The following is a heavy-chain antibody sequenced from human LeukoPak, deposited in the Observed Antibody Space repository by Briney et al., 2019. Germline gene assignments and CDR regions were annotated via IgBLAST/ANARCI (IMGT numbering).Heavy chain of an antibody. Sequence: GGSLRLSCAVYGITLSELWMNWVRQIPGKGLEWVANIKQDGSEKKYVDSVKGLFTISRDNAKNSLYLQMNSLRVDDTAVYYCVGGYGWLPDYWGQGALVTVSS. CDR1: GITLSELW. D-gene: IGHD6-19*01. CDR3: VGGYGWLPDY. CDR2: IKQDGSEK. J-gene: IGHJ4*02. V-gene: IGHV3-7*04.